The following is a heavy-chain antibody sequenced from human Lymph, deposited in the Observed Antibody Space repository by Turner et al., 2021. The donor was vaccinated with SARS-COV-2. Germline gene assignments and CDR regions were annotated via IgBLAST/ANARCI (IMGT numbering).Heavy chain of an antibody. CDR1: GFTFSRYA. Sequence: QVQLVGSGGGVVQPGRSLRLSCAASGFTFSRYAMHWVRQAPGKGLEWVAVISYDGSSKFHADSVKGRFTISRDNSKNTLYLQMNSLRAEDTAVYYCARDALKKEVADTSDNWFDPWGQGTLVTVSS. D-gene: IGHD6-19*01. CDR3: ARDALKKEVADTSDNWFDP. CDR2: ISYDGSSK. V-gene: IGHV3-30-3*01. J-gene: IGHJ5*02.